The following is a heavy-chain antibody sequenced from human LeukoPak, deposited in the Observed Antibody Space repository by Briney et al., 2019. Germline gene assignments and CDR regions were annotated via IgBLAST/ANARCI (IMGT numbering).Heavy chain of an antibody. D-gene: IGHD3/OR15-3a*01. V-gene: IGHV1-18*01. Sequence: ASVKVSCKASGYTFTSYGISWVRQAPGQGLEWMGWISAYNGNTNYAQKLQGRVTMTTDTSTSTAYMELRSLRSEDTAVYYCARKEDWYSVDYYYMDVWGKGTTVTVSS. J-gene: IGHJ6*03. CDR1: GYTFTSYG. CDR3: ARKEDWYSVDYYYMDV. CDR2: ISAYNGNT.